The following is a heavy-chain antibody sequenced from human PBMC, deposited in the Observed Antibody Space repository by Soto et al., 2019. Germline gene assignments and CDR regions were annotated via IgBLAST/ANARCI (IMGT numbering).Heavy chain of an antibody. CDR1: GGSISSGGYY. CDR3: ASRYCSSTSCYGYYYYYGMDV. Sequence: QVQLQESGPGLVKPSQTLSLTCTVSGGSISSGGYYWSWIRQHPGKGLEWIGYLYYSGSTYYNPSLKSRVNLSVDTSKNQSSLKLSSVTAADTAVYYCASRYCSSTSCYGYYYYYGMDVWGQGTTGTVSS. J-gene: IGHJ6*02. D-gene: IGHD2-2*01. CDR2: LYYSGST. V-gene: IGHV4-31*03.